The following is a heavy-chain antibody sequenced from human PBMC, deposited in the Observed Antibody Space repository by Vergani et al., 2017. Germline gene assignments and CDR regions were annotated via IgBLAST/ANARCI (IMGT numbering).Heavy chain of an antibody. J-gene: IGHJ5*02. D-gene: IGHD2-2*01. V-gene: IGHV3-30-3*01. CDR3: ARDPHYCSSTSCYHWFEP. Sequence: QVQLVESGGGVVQPGRSLRLSCAASGFTFSSYAMHWVRQAPGKGLEWVAVISYDGSTKYYADSVKGRFNISRDNSKNTLYLQMNSLRAEDTAVYYCARDPHYCSSTSCYHWFEPWGQGTLGTVSP. CDR1: GFTFSSYA. CDR2: ISYDGSTK.